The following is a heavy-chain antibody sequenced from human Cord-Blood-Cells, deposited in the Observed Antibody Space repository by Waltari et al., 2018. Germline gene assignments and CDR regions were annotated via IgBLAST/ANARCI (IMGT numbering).Heavy chain of an antibody. V-gene: IGHV4-34*01. Sequence: QVPLQQWGAGLLKPSETLSLTCAVYGGSFSGYYWSWTRQPPGKGLEGIGEINHRGSTNYNPSLKSRVTISVDTSKNQFSLKLSSVTAADTAVYYCARVRGVVIAIDYWGQGTLVTVSS. J-gene: IGHJ4*02. CDR3: ARVRGVVIAIDY. CDR2: INHRGST. D-gene: IGHD2-21*01. CDR1: GGSFSGYY.